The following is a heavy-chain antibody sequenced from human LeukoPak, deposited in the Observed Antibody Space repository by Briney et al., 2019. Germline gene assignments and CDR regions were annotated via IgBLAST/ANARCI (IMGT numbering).Heavy chain of an antibody. CDR3: ARDAGNSGYGCDL. D-gene: IGHD5-12*01. CDR1: GFNFRNSW. J-gene: IGHJ5*02. CDR2: IRSSSET. Sequence: GGSLRLSCVASGFNFRNSWMTWVRQAPGKGLEWVSHIRSSSETFYADSVKGRFTISRDNARNSLYLQMNNLRGEDTAIYYCARDAGNSGYGCDLWGQGTLVTVSS. V-gene: IGHV3-48*01.